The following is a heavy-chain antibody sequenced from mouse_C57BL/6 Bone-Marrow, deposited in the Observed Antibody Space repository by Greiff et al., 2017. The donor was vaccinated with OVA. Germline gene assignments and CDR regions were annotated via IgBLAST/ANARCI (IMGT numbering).Heavy chain of an antibody. CDR2: IWGGGST. V-gene: IGHV2-9*01. CDR3: AKQGEYDDYAMDY. D-gene: IGHD2-12*01. CDR1: GFSLTSYG. J-gene: IGHJ4*01. Sequence: VKLVESGPGLVAPSQSLSITCTVSGFSLTSYGVDWVRQPPGKGLEWLGVIWGGGSTNYNSALMSRLSLSTDNSKSQDFLKMNSLQTDDTAVYYCAKQGEYDDYAMDYWGQGTSVTVSS.